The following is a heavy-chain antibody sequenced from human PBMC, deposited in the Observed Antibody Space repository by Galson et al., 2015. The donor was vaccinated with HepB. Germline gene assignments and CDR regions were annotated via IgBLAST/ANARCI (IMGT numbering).Heavy chain of an antibody. CDR3: TTDSPISRVYYYYYYGMDV. CDR1: GFTFSSYW. J-gene: IGHJ6*02. CDR2: IKSKTDGGTT. D-gene: IGHD3-3*01. Sequence: SLRLSCAASGFTFSSYWMSWVRQAPGKGLEWVGRIKSKTDGGTTDYAAPVKGRFTISRDDSKNTLYLQMNSLKTEDTAVYYCTTDSPISRVYYYYYYGMDVWGQGTTVTVSS. V-gene: IGHV3-15*01.